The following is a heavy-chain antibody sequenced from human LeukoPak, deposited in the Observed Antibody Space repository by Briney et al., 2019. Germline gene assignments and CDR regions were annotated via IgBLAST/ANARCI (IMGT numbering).Heavy chain of an antibody. CDR3: ARSILEWLLPDY. Sequence: ASVKVSCKASGYTFTGYYMHWVRQAPGQGLGWMGWINPNSGGTNYAQKFQGRVTMTRDTSISTAYMELSRLRSDDTAVYYCARSILEWLLPDYWGQGTLVTVSS. CDR1: GYTFTGYY. CDR2: INPNSGGT. J-gene: IGHJ4*02. D-gene: IGHD3-3*01. V-gene: IGHV1-2*02.